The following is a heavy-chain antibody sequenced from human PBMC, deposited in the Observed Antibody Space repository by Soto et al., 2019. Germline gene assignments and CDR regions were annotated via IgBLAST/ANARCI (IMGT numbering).Heavy chain of an antibody. CDR3: ARDLYDSSGYYVAYYYYGMDV. CDR2: TYYRSKWYN. CDR1: GDSVSSNSAA. Sequence: SQTLSLTCAISGDSVSSNSAAWNWIGQSPSRGLEWLGRTYYRSKWYNDYAVSVKSRITINPDTSKNQFSLQLNSVTPEDTAVYYCARDLYDSSGYYVAYYYYGMDVWGQGTTVTAP. D-gene: IGHD3-22*01. J-gene: IGHJ6*02. V-gene: IGHV6-1*01.